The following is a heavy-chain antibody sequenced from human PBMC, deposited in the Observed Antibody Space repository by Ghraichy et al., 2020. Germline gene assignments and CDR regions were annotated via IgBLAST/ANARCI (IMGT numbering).Heavy chain of an antibody. CDR3: ARFICGGDCYIDY. CDR1: GFTVSSNY. CDR2: IYSGGST. Sequence: GGSLRLSCVASGFTVSSNYMSWVRQAPGKRLEWVSVIYSGGSTYYADSVKGRFTISRDNSKNTLYLQMNSLRAEDTAVYYCARFICGGDCYIDYWGQGTLVTVSS. D-gene: IGHD2-21*02. J-gene: IGHJ4*02. V-gene: IGHV3-53*01.